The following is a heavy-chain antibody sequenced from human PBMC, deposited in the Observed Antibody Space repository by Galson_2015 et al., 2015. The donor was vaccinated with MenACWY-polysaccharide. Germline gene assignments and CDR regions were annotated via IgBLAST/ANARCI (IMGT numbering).Heavy chain of an antibody. D-gene: IGHD1-26*01. Sequence: SLRLSCAASRFTFSSYAIHWVRQAPGKGLEWVAIISYDGSNKYYADSVKGRFTISRDNSKNTLSLQVNSLRAEDTAKYYCAKDLRVGATAGSELDFWGQGTLVTVSS. CDR2: ISYDGSNK. CDR3: AKDLRVGATAGSELDF. J-gene: IGHJ4*02. CDR1: RFTFSSYA. V-gene: IGHV3-30-3*01.